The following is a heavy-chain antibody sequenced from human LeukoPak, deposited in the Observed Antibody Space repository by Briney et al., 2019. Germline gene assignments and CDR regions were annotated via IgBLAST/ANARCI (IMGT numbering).Heavy chain of an antibody. Sequence: PGGSLRLSCAASGFTVSSNYMSWVRQAPGKGLEWVSAISGSGSSTYYADSVKGRFTISRDNSKNTLYLQMNSLRAEDTAVYYCAKDHSSGYPDAFDIWGQGTMVTVSS. CDR3: AKDHSSGYPDAFDI. CDR2: ISGSGSST. D-gene: IGHD3-10*01. CDR1: GFTVSSNY. J-gene: IGHJ3*02. V-gene: IGHV3-23*01.